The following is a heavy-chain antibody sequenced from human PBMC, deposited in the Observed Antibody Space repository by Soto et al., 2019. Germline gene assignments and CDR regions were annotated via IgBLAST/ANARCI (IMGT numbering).Heavy chain of an antibody. CDR2: IRSRPYGGTT. J-gene: IGHJ4*02. CDR1: GFNFGDYA. V-gene: IGHV3-49*04. CDR3: ARDSRGRLGNRYYFDY. Sequence: PGGSLRLACTASGFNFGDYAISGVRQAPGKGLEWVGFIRSRPYGGTTEYAASVKGRFIISRDDSKRIAYLQMNSLKVEDTAVYYCARDSRGRLGNRYYFDYWGQGTLVTVSS. D-gene: IGHD6-19*01.